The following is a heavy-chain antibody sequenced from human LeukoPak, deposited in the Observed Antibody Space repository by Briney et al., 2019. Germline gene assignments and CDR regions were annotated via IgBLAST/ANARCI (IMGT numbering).Heavy chain of an antibody. J-gene: IGHJ4*02. CDR2: INPNSGGT. CDR3: ASGGERYSSGWYGDY. CDR1: GYTFTGYY. V-gene: IGHV1-2*02. D-gene: IGHD6-19*01. Sequence: ASVKVSCKASGYTFTGYYMHWVRQAPGQGLEWMGWINPNSGGTKYAQKFQGRVTMTRDTSISTAYMELSRLTSDDTAVYYCASGGERYSSGWYGDYWGQGTLVTFSS.